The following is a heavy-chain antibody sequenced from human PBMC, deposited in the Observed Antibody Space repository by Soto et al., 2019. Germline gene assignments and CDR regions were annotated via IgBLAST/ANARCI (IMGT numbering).Heavy chain of an antibody. CDR3: AKDPGPTGYIPDYYYYYGMDV. CDR2: ISYDGSNK. CDR1: GFTFSSYG. J-gene: IGHJ6*02. V-gene: IGHV3-30*18. Sequence: PGGSLRLSCSAPGFTFSSYGMHWVRQAPGKGLEWVAVISYDGSNKYYADSVKGRFTISRDNSKNTLYLQMNSLRAEDTAVYYRAKDPGPTGYIPDYYYYYGMDVWGQGTTVTVSS. D-gene: IGHD3-9*01.